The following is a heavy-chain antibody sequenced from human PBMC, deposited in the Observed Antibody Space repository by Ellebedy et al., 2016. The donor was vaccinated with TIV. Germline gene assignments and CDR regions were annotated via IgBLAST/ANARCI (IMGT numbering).Heavy chain of an antibody. Sequence: SETLSLXXTVSGGSVSSGSYYWNWIRQPPGKGLEWIGYIYYSGSTNYNPSLKSRVTISVDTSKNQFSLKLSSVTAADTAVYYCARASRSMVRGVAPPNYWGQGTLVTVSS. D-gene: IGHD3-10*01. CDR3: ARASRSMVRGVAPPNY. J-gene: IGHJ4*02. CDR2: IYYSGST. V-gene: IGHV4-61*01. CDR1: GGSVSSGSYY.